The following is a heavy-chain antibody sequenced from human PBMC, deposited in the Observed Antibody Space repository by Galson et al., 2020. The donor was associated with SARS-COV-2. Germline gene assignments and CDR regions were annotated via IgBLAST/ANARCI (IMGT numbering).Heavy chain of an antibody. CDR1: GFTFSDYV. V-gene: IGHV3-23*01. CDR3: AKDILTGYYRYYGLDV. Sequence: GGSLRLSCAASGFTFSDYVMSWVRQAPGKGLEWVSDISDVGGSRHYADSVKGRFTISRDNSENTVYLQMNSLRAEDTAIYYCAKDILTGYYRYYGLDVWGQGTTVTVSS. D-gene: IGHD3-9*01. J-gene: IGHJ6*02. CDR2: ISDVGGSR.